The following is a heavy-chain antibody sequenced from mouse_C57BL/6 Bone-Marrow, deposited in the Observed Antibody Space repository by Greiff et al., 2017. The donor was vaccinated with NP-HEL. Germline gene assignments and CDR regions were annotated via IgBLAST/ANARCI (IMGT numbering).Heavy chain of an antibody. CDR1: GFSLSTFGMG. CDR2: IWWDDDK. D-gene: IGHD1-1*01. V-gene: IGHV8-8*01. J-gene: IGHJ1*03. Sequence: QVTLKESGPGILQPSQTLSLTCSFSGFSLSTFGMGVGWIRQPSGKGLEWLAHIWWDDDKYYNPALKSRLTISKDTSKNQVFLKIAKVDTADTATYYCARTYYYGSSYWYFDVWGTGTTVTVSS. CDR3: ARTYYYGSSYWYFDV.